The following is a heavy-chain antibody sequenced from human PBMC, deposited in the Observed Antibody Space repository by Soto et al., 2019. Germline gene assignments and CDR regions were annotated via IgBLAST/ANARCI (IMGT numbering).Heavy chain of an antibody. J-gene: IGHJ4*02. V-gene: IGHV3-23*01. CDR3: AKVWGGTYDFWSGYSRY. CDR2: ISGSGGST. Sequence: GGSLRLSCAASGFTFSSYAMSWVRQAPGKGLEWVSAISGSGGSTYYADSVKGRFTISRDNSKNTLYLQMNSLRAEDTAVYYCAKVWGGTYDFWSGYSRYWGQGTLVTVSS. D-gene: IGHD3-3*01. CDR1: GFTFSSYA.